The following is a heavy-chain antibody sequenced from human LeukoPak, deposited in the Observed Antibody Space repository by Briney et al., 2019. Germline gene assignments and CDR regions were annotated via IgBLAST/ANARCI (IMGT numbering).Heavy chain of an antibody. CDR2: ISWNSGSI. CDR3: AKGDGPLDY. V-gene: IGHV3-9*01. J-gene: IGHJ4*02. Sequence: GGSLRLSCAASGFTFDDYAMHWVRQAPGKGLEWVSGISWNSGSIGYADSVKGRFTISRDNAKNSLYLQMNGLRAEDTALYYCAKGDGPLDYWGQGTLVTVSS. D-gene: IGHD2-21*02. CDR1: GFTFDDYA.